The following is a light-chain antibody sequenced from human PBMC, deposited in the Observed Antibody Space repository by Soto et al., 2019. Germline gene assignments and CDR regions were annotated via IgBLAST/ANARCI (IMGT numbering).Light chain of an antibody. CDR2: EVN. CDR1: SSDVGAYNY. CDR3: TSYAGSNIWV. Sequence: QSALTQPPSASGSPGQSVTISCTGTSSDVGAYNYVSWYQQYPGKAPKLMIYEVNKRPSGVPDRFSGSKSGNTASLTVSGLQPADEADYHSTSYAGSNIWVFGGGTKLTVL. V-gene: IGLV2-8*01. J-gene: IGLJ3*02.